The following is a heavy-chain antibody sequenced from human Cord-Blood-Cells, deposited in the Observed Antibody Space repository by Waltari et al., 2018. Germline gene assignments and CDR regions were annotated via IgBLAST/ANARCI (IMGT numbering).Heavy chain of an antibody. CDR1: GGTFSSYA. CDR2: ISPILGRA. Sequence: QVQLVQSGAEVKKPGSSVKVSCKASGGTFSSYAISWVRQAPGQGLEWMGRISPILGRANYAQKCQGRVTITADKSTSTAYMELSSLRSEDTAVYYCSRDELEYSSSRAFDIWGQGTMVTVSS. J-gene: IGHJ3*02. CDR3: SRDELEYSSSRAFDI. D-gene: IGHD6-6*01. V-gene: IGHV1-69*09.